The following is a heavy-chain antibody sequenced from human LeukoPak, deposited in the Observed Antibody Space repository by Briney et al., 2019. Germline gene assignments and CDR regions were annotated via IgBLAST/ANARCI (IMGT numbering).Heavy chain of an antibody. CDR1: GFTYSSYA. Sequence: GGSLRLSCAASGFTYSSYAMSWVRQAPGKGLEWVSYISSSTIYYADSVKGRFTISRDNSKNTLHLQMNSLRAEDTAVYYCARDVGGVFDYWGQGTLVTVSS. CDR3: ARDVGGVFDY. D-gene: IGHD3-16*01. J-gene: IGHJ4*02. CDR2: ISSSTI. V-gene: IGHV3-48*01.